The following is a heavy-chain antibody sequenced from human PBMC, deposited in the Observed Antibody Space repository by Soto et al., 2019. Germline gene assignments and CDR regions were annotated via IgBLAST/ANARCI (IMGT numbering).Heavy chain of an antibody. D-gene: IGHD3-22*01. Sequence: GGSLRLSCAASGFTFSSYEMMWVRQAPGKGLEWVSFIHTSRGTTYYADSVKGRFTISRDNAQNSLYLQMSSLRAEDTAVYYCATSRSGYYYGYWGQGTLVTVSS. CDR3: ATSRSGYYYGY. V-gene: IGHV3-48*03. CDR2: IHTSRGTT. CDR1: GFTFSSYE. J-gene: IGHJ4*02.